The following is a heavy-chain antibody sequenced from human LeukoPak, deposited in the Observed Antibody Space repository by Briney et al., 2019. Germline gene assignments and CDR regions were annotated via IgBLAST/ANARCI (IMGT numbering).Heavy chain of an antibody. J-gene: IGHJ6*02. D-gene: IGHD2-2*01. CDR1: GFTFSSYA. Sequence: GGSLRLSCAASGFTFSSYAMSWVRQAPGKGLEWVSAITGSGGSTYYADSVKGRFTISRDNSKNTLYLQMNSLRAEDTAVYYCAKDGCSSTSCVKYYYYGMDVWGQWTTGTVSS. CDR3: AKDGCSSTSCVKYYYYGMDV. V-gene: IGHV3-23*01. CDR2: ITGSGGST.